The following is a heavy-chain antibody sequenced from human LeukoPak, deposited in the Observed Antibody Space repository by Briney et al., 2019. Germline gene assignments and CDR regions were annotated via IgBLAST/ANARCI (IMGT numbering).Heavy chain of an antibody. CDR3: AKDPYNGSFYNY. CDR2: LSASGGLT. V-gene: IGHV3-23*01. CDR1: GFTFSSYA. D-gene: IGHD1-26*01. Sequence: PGGSLRLSCAASGFTFSSYAMSWVRQAPGKGLEWVSGLSASGGLTYYSDSVKGRFTISRDNSKNTLYLQMNSLRTEDTAVYYCAKDPYNGSFYNYWGQGTLVTVSS. J-gene: IGHJ4*02.